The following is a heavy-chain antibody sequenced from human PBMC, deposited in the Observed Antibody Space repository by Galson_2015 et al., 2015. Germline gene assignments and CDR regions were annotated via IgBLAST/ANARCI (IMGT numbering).Heavy chain of an antibody. J-gene: IGHJ6*02. D-gene: IGHD3-16*01. CDR3: ARDNWRGSGYYHYYGMDV. Sequence: ETLSLTCTVSGGPIRNYQWGWIRQPPGKGLEWIGYIYYSGNTDYNPSLKSRVTISMDTSKSQFSLELRSVTAADTAVYYCARDNWRGSGYYHYYGMDVWGQGTTVTVSS. CDR1: GGPIRNYQ. CDR2: IYYSGNT. V-gene: IGHV4-59*01.